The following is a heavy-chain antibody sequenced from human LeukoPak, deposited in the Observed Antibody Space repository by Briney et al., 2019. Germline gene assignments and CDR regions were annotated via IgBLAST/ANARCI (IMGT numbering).Heavy chain of an antibody. CDR1: GYTFTSYY. V-gene: IGHV1-24*01. CDR3: ATTPPYDFWSGSPRRNYYYYGMDV. CDR2: FDPEDGET. J-gene: IGHJ6*02. D-gene: IGHD3-3*01. Sequence: ASVKVSCKASGYTFTSYYMHWVRQAPGKGLEWMGGFDPEDGETIYAQKFQGRVTMTEDTSTDTAYVELSSLRSEDTAVYYCATTPPYDFWSGSPRRNYYYYGMDVWGQGTTVTVSS.